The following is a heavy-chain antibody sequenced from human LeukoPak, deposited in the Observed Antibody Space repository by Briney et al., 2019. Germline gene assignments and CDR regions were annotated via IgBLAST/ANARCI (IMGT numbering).Heavy chain of an antibody. J-gene: IGHJ4*02. CDR2: TSSSDDGK. CDR1: GFIFSNYA. D-gene: IGHD2-15*01. Sequence: PGGSLRLSCATSGFIFSNYAVNWVRRAPGKGLEWVSATSSSDDGKYYADSVRGRFTISRDNSRNTMYLQMNSLRAEDAAVYYCAKAPVTSCRGAFCYPFDSWGQGTLVTVSS. V-gene: IGHV3-23*01. CDR3: AKAPVTSCRGAFCYPFDS.